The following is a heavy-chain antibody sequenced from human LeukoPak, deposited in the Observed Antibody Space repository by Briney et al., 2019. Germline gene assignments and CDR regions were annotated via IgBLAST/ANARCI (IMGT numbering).Heavy chain of an antibody. V-gene: IGHV4-59*08. Sequence: ASETLSLTCTVSGGSMSPFYWSWIRQSPGKGLEWIGSIYYSGGTNCNPSLKSRVTISVDTSKNQFSLELSSVTAADTAVYYCAVNSTKHTFDIWGQGTMVTVSS. D-gene: IGHD1-1*01. CDR2: IYYSGGT. CDR1: GGSMSPFY. CDR3: AVNSTKHTFDI. J-gene: IGHJ3*02.